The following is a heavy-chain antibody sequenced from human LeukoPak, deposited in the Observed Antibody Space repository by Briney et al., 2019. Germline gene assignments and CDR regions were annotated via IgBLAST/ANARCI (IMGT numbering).Heavy chain of an antibody. J-gene: IGHJ5*02. CDR3: ARTRRDWAARPGNGPQGWFDP. CDR1: GGSISSSSYY. V-gene: IGHV4-39*01. Sequence: PSETLSLTCTVSGGSISSSSYYWGWIRQPPGKGLEWIGSIYVSRSTYYNPSLKSRVTISVDTSKNQFSLKLSPVTAADTAVYYCARTRRDWAARPGNGPQGWFDPWGQGTLVTVSS. CDR2: IYVSRST. D-gene: IGHD6-6*01.